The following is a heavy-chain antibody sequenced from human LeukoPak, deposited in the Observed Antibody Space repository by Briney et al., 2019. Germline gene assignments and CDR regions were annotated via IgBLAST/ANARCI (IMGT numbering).Heavy chain of an antibody. D-gene: IGHD3-22*01. CDR3: ARGRGTYYYDSSGYYYY. J-gene: IGHJ4*02. Sequence: SETLSLTCAVYGGSFSGYYWSWIRQPPGKGLEWIGEINHSGSTNYNPSLKSRVTISVDTSENQFSLELSSVTAADTAVYYCARGRGTYYYDSSGYYYYWGQGTLVTVSS. CDR1: GGSFSGYY. V-gene: IGHV4-34*01. CDR2: INHSGST.